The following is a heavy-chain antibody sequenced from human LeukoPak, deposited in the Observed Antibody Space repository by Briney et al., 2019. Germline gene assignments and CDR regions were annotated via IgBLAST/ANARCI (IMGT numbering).Heavy chain of an antibody. V-gene: IGHV1-69*05. CDR3: ARVTLYSSPAEGVTWFDP. CDR2: IIPIFGTA. Sequence: SVKVSCKASGGTFSSYAISWVRQAPGQGLEWMGGIIPIFGTANYAQKFQGRVTVTTDESTSTAYMELSSLRSEDTAVYYCARVTLYSSPAEGVTWFDPWGQGTLVTVSS. D-gene: IGHD6-13*01. CDR1: GGTFSSYA. J-gene: IGHJ5*02.